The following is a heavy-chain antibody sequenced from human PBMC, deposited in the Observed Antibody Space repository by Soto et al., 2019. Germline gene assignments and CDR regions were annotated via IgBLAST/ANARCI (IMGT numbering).Heavy chain of an antibody. D-gene: IGHD3-10*01. CDR2: IYYSGST. J-gene: IGHJ5*02. CDR1: GGSISSGGYY. Sequence: QVQLQESGPGLVKPSQTLSLTCTVSGGSISSGGYYWSWIRQHPGKGLEWIGYIYYSGSTYYNPSLKSRVTISVDTSKNQFSLKLSSVTAADTAVYYCARVGGLDYYGSGSYYKPSRGWFDPWGQGTLVTVSS. CDR3: ARVGGLDYYGSGSYYKPSRGWFDP. V-gene: IGHV4-31*03.